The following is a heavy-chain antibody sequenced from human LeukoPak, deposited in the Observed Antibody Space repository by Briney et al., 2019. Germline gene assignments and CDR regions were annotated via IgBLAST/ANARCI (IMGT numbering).Heavy chain of an antibody. CDR3: ARLARSTRDYSWHFDL. CDR1: GGSVSSNNHY. D-gene: IGHD4-17*01. V-gene: IGHV4-39*01. Sequence: ASETLSLTCTVSGGSVSSNNHYWTWLRQPPGMGLQWIGTVFYSGTTYYNPSLKSRATTSVDTSKNQFSLKLSSVTVADMAVYYCARLARSTRDYSWHFDLWGRGTLVTVSS. CDR2: VFYSGTT. J-gene: IGHJ2*01.